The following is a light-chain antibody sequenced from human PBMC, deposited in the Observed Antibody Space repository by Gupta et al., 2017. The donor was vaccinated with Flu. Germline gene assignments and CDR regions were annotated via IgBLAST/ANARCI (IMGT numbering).Light chain of an antibody. J-gene: IGKJ4*01. Sequence: DIQMTQSPSSLSASVGDRVTITCQASQDITNYLNWFQQKPGKAPKLLIYDASNLERGVPSRFSGSGSGTDLTFTISSLKPEDIATYYWQQYENLPLTFGGGTKVEIK. V-gene: IGKV1-33*01. CDR1: QDITNY. CDR3: QQYENLPLT. CDR2: DAS.